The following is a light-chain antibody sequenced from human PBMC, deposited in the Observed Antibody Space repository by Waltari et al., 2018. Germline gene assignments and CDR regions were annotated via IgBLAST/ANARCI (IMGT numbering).Light chain of an antibody. Sequence: EIVLTQSPGTLSLSPGARATLSCRASQTVDSNYLGWYQQKPGQAPRRLIYDASSRATGIPDRFSGSGSGTDFTLTISRLEPEDFAVYYCHQYGTSPLTFGQGTRVDMK. CDR1: QTVDSNY. J-gene: IGKJ1*01. CDR2: DAS. CDR3: HQYGTSPLT. V-gene: IGKV3-20*01.